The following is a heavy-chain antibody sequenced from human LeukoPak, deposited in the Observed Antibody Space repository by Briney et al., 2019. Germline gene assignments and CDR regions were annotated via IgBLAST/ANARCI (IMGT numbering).Heavy chain of an antibody. D-gene: IGHD6-19*01. CDR3: ARGPVIAVAGPGARNYYGMDV. V-gene: IGHV1-2*04. CDR2: INPNSGGT. J-gene: IGHJ6*02. CDR1: GYTFTGCY. Sequence: ASVKVSCKASGYTFTGCYMHWVRQAPGQGLEWMGWINPNSGGTNYAQKFQGWVTMTRDTSISTAYMELSRLRSDDTAVYYCARGPVIAVAGPGARNYYGMDVWGQGTTVTVSS.